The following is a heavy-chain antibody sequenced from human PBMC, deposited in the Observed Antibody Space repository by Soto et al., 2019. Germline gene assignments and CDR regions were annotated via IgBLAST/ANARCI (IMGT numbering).Heavy chain of an antibody. J-gene: IGHJ4*02. CDR3: AREAMTQYGSGSYYND. V-gene: IGHV4-31*03. CDR2: IYYSGST. Sequence: SETLSLTCTVSGGSISSGGYYCSWIRQHPGKGLEWIGSIYYSGSTYYNPSLKSRVTISVDTSKNQFSLKLSSVTAADTAVYYCAREAMTQYGSGSYYNDWGQGTLVTVSS. CDR1: GGSISSGGYY. D-gene: IGHD3-10*01.